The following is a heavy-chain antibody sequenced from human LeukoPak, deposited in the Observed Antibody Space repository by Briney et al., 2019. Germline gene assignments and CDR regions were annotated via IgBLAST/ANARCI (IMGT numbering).Heavy chain of an antibody. Sequence: GGSLRLSCAASGFTFSSYSMNWVRQAPGKGLEWVSSISSSSSYIYYADSVKGRFTISRDNAKNSLYLQMNSLRAEDTAVYYCAAHCSGGSCYVGWGQGTLVTVSS. J-gene: IGHJ4*02. D-gene: IGHD2-15*01. CDR1: GFTFSSYS. CDR2: ISSSSSYI. CDR3: AAHCSGGSCYVG. V-gene: IGHV3-21*01.